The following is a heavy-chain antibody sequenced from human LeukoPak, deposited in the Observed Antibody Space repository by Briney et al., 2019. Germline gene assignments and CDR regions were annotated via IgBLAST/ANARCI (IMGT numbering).Heavy chain of an antibody. CDR1: GFTFSGYW. D-gene: IGHD3-22*01. Sequence: GGSLRLSCAASGFTFSGYWMSWVRQAPGKGLEWVANIKQDGSEKYYVDSVKGRFTISRDNTKNSLYLQMNSLRAEDTAVYYCVRDLYRIVVVPHYFDYWGQGTLVTVSS. CDR2: IKQDGSEK. V-gene: IGHV3-7*01. CDR3: VRDLYRIVVVPHYFDY. J-gene: IGHJ4*02.